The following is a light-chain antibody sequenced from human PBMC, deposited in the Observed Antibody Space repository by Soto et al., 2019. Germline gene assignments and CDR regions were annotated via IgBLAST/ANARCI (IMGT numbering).Light chain of an antibody. CDR3: SSYTSVTIVV. CDR2: GVT. V-gene: IGLV2-14*01. Sequence: QSALTQPASVSGSPGQSITISCSGTSSDIGAYDYVSWYQQHPGRAPKLIIYGVTNRPSGVSTRFSGSKSGNTASLTISGLQDEDEADYYCSSYTSVTIVVFGGGTKLTVL. J-gene: IGLJ2*01. CDR1: SSDIGAYDY.